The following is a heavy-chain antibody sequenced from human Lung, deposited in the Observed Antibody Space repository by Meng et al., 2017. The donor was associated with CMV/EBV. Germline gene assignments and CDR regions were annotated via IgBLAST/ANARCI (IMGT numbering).Heavy chain of an antibody. CDR2: IPHRGSS. CDR1: GDSSTNHNW. J-gene: IGHJ1*01. CDR3: LRRSGGSV. Sequence: QVQWRESGPHLVKRSETPSPTSAASGDSSTNHNWWAWVRQPPGKGLEWIGEIPHRGSSAYNPSLKSRVSMSIDKSKNQFSLKLTSVTAADTAVYHCLRRSGGSVWGQGTLVTVSS. V-gene: IGHV4-4*02. D-gene: IGHD3-10*01.